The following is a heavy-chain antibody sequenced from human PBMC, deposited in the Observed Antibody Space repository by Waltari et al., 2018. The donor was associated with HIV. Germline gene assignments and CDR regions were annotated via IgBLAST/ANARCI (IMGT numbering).Heavy chain of an antibody. CDR2: INRNVIST. J-gene: IGHJ4*02. V-gene: IGHV3-74*01. D-gene: IGHD1-26*01. CDR1: GLPFSSYW. CDR3: AREGFSGSFDY. Sequence: EVQLVESGGGLVQPGGSLRLSCAAAGLPFSSYWMHWVRQAPGKGLGWGYRINRNVISTSYADSVKGRFTISRDNAKDTLYLQMNSLRAEDTAVYYCAREGFSGSFDYWGQGTLVTVSS.